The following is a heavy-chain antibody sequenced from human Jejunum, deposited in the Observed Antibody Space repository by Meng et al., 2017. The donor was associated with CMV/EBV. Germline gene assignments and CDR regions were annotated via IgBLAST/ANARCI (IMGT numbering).Heavy chain of an antibody. V-gene: IGHV1-2*02. J-gene: IGHJ4*02. CDR2: INPKNGGT. CDR1: GSTFTNFC. CDR3: ARYGRVTGTDS. D-gene: IGHD1-20*01. Sequence: SCKASGSTFTNFCIHWVRQAPGQGPGWMGWINPKNGGTNYALDFLGRVTMTTDSFMSTVYMELSGLRSDDTALYYCARYGRVTGTDSWGQGTLVTVSS.